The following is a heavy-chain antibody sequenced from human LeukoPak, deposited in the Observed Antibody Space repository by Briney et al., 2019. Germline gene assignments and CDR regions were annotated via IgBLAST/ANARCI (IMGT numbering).Heavy chain of an antibody. CDR1: GGSISSSSYY. CDR2: IYTSGST. Sequence: PSETLSLTCTVSGGSISSSSYYWSWIRQPAGKGLEWIGRIYTSGSTYYNPSLKSRVTISVDMSKNQFSLKLSSVTAADTAVYYCASLGGYVWGSYRPSLSWGQGTLVTVSS. CDR3: ASLGGYVWGSYRPSLS. V-gene: IGHV4-61*02. J-gene: IGHJ4*02. D-gene: IGHD3-16*02.